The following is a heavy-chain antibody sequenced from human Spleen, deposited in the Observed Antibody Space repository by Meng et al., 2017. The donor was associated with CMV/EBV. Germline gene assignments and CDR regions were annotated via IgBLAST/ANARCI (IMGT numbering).Heavy chain of an antibody. CDR2: ITARGDST. CDR1: GFTFNNYA. V-gene: IGHV3-23*01. J-gene: IGHJ4*02. D-gene: IGHD3-22*01. CDR3: AKDFSSGWDFHY. Sequence: SCSVSGFTFNNYAMSWVRQAPGKGLEWVSAITARGDSTFYADSVKGRFTISRDNSKNTLYLHMNSLRAEDTALYYCAKDFSSGWDFHYWGQGTLVTVSS.